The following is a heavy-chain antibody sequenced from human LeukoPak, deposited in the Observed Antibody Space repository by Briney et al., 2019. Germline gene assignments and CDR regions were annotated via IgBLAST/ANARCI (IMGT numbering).Heavy chain of an antibody. J-gene: IGHJ3*02. CDR1: GGSFSGYY. CDR3: ARARSGPYGSGSLDAFDI. Sequence: SETLSLTCAVYGGSFSGYYWSWIRQPPGKGLEWIGEINHSGSTNYNPSLKSRVTISVDTSKNQFSLKLSSVTAADTAVYYCARARSGPYGSGSLDAFDIWGQGTMVTVSS. D-gene: IGHD3-10*01. CDR2: INHSGST. V-gene: IGHV4-34*01.